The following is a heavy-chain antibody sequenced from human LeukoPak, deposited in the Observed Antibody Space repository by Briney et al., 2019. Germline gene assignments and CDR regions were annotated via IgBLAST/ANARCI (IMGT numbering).Heavy chain of an antibody. J-gene: IGHJ4*02. Sequence: PSETLSLTCTVSGYSISTGYYWDWIRQPPGKGLEWIGTFYHGGSTYYNPSLKSRVTISVDTSKNQFSLKLSSVTAADTAVYYCARNSCPSGTCYDNRGYFDYWGQGTLVTVSS. CDR3: ARNSCPSGTCYDNRGYFDY. CDR2: FYHGGST. V-gene: IGHV4-38-2*02. CDR1: GYSISTGYY. D-gene: IGHD2-15*01.